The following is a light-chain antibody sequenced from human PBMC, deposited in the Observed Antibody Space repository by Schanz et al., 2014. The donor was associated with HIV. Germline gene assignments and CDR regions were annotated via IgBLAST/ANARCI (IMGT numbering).Light chain of an antibody. Sequence: DIVMTQSPDSLPVSLGERATINCKSSQSLLYYSNNKNYLAWYQQKPGQPPKLLIYWASTRDSGVPDRFTGSGSGTDFTLTISTLQAEDVEVYFCQQYYGTPPYSFGQGTKLEI. CDR1: QSLLYYSNNKNY. CDR2: WAS. J-gene: IGKJ2*01. CDR3: QQYYGTPPYS. V-gene: IGKV4-1*01.